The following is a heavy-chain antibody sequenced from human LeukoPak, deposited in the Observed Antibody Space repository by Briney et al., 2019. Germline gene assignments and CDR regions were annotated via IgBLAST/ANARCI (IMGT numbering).Heavy chain of an antibody. CDR1: GGTFSSYA. V-gene: IGHV1-69*05. CDR2: IIPIFGTA. CDR3: ARPLSYDSSGYYFSWFDP. Sequence: SVKVSCKASGGTFSSYAISWVRQAPGQGLEWMGRIIPIFGTANYAQKFQGRVTITTDESTSTAYMELSSLRSEDTAVYYCARPLSYDSSGYYFSWFDPWGQGTLVTVSS. D-gene: IGHD3-22*01. J-gene: IGHJ5*02.